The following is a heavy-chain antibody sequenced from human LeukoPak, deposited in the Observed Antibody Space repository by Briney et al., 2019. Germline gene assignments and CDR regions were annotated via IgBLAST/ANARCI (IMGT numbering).Heavy chain of an antibody. Sequence: GGSLRLSCAASGFTFSSYGMSWVRQAPGKGLEWVSAISGSGGSTYYADSVKGRFTISRDNSKNTLYLQMNSLRAGDTAVYYCARAIEMATISYFDYWGQGTLVTVSS. CDR2: ISGSGGST. V-gene: IGHV3-23*01. D-gene: IGHD5-24*01. CDR3: ARAIEMATISYFDY. J-gene: IGHJ4*02. CDR1: GFTFSSYG.